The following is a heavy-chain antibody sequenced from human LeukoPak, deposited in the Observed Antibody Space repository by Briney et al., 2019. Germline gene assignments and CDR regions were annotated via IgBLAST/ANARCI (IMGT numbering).Heavy chain of an antibody. CDR1: GGSISSGSYY. J-gene: IGHJ4*02. CDR2: IYTSGST. Sequence: SQTLSLTCTVSGGSISSGSYYWSWIRRPAGEGLEWIGRIYTSGSTNYNPSLKSRVTISVDTSKNQFSLKLSSVTAADTAVYYCARGRFLEWLSILDYFDYWRQGTLVTVSS. CDR3: ARGRFLEWLSILDYFDY. V-gene: IGHV4-61*02. D-gene: IGHD3-3*01.